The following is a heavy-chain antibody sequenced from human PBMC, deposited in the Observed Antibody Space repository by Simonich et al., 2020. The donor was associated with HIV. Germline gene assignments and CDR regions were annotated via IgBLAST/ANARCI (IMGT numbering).Heavy chain of an antibody. J-gene: IGHJ3*02. CDR1: GASFNAYY. CDR2: ITYRRRT. V-gene: IGHV4-34*01. D-gene: IGHD3-10*01. Sequence: QVQLQQWGAGLLKPSETLSLTCAVSGASFNAYYWSWIRQSPGKGLEWIGEITYRRRTNNKSAIKSRVTISINTSKKQFSRRLNSVTAADTAVYYCAREVGYYPPQLEENNAFDIWGQGTMVTVSS. CDR3: AREVGYYPPQLEENNAFDI.